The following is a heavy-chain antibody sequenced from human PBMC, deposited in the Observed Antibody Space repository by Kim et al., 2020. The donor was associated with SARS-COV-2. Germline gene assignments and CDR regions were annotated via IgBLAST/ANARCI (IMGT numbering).Heavy chain of an antibody. J-gene: IGHJ4*02. Sequence: GESLRLSCEASGFTLSDHTMNWVRQAPGKGLEWVSSISSSSAYISYTDAVKGRFSISRDNAKNSLYLEMDSLRVDDPAVYYCAREVLVAARGADYWGQGT. CDR3: AREVLVAARGADY. CDR1: GFTLSDHT. V-gene: IGHV3-21*01. D-gene: IGHD5-12*01. CDR2: ISSSSAYI.